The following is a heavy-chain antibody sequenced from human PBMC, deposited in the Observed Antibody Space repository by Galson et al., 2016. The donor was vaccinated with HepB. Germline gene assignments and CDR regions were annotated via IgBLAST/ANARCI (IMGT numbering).Heavy chain of an antibody. D-gene: IGHD4-23*01. CDR1: GFMFSKYS. J-gene: IGHJ3*02. CDR2: ISGSGDST. V-gene: IGHV3-23*01. CDR3: AREGFGGFDI. Sequence: SLRLSCAASGFMFSKYSLSWVRQAPGKGLEWVSAISGSGDSTWYADSVKGRFTISRDNSKNTLYLQMNTLRAEDTAVYYCAREGFGGFDIWGQGTLVTVSS.